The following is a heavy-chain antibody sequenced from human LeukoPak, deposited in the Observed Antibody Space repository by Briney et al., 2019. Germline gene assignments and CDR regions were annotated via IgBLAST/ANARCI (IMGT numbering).Heavy chain of an antibody. CDR3: ARVGKYYYDRTGAFDI. CDR2: IYTSGST. CDR1: GGSFSSGQY. D-gene: IGHD3-22*01. J-gene: IGHJ3*02. V-gene: IGHV4-4*07. Sequence: SETLSLTCAVFGGSFSSGQYWSWIRQPAGKGLEWIGRIYTSGSTNYNPSLKSRVTMSVDTSKNHFSLKLSSVTAADTAIYYCARVGKYYYDRTGAFDIWGQGTMVTVSS.